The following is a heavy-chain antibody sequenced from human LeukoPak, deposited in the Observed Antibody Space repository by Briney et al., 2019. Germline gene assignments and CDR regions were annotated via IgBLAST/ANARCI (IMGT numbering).Heavy chain of an antibody. D-gene: IGHD1-26*01. CDR3: AKENHGIVGATTLIDY. Sequence: PGGSLRLSCAASGFTFSSYAMSWVRQAPGKGLEWVSVISASGGNTYYADSVKGRFTISRDNSKNTLYLQMNSLRAEDTAVYYCAKENHGIVGATTLIDYWGLGTLVTVSS. J-gene: IGHJ4*02. V-gene: IGHV3-23*01. CDR2: ISASGGNT. CDR1: GFTFSSYA.